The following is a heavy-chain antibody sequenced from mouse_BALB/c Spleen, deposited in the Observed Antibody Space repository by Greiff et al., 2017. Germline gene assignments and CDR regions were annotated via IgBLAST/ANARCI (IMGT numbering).Heavy chain of an antibody. CDR2: ISNLAYSI. CDR1: GFTFSDYG. D-gene: IGHD1-1*01. Sequence: EVHLVESGGGLVQPGGSRKLSCAASGFTFSDYGMAWVRQAPGKGPEWVAFISNLAYSIYYADTVTGRFTISRENAKNTLYLEMSSLRSEDTAMYYCARSSNFITTSHWYFDVWGAGTTVTVSS. J-gene: IGHJ1*01. V-gene: IGHV5-15*02. CDR3: ARSSNFITTSHWYFDV.